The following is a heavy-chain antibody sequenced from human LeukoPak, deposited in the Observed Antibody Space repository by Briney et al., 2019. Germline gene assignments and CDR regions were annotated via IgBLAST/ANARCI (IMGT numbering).Heavy chain of an antibody. V-gene: IGHV3-23*01. D-gene: IGHD3-16*01. Sequence: GGSPRLSCAASGFTFSNYGMIWVRQAPGKGLDWVSIIGDSGFTTYYGDSVKSRFVTSRDNSGNTLYLQMNSLRAEDTAVYYCAKRSRTYDYFDNWGQGTLVTVSS. CDR2: IGDSGFTT. CDR3: AKRSRTYDYFDN. J-gene: IGHJ4*02. CDR1: GFTFSNYG.